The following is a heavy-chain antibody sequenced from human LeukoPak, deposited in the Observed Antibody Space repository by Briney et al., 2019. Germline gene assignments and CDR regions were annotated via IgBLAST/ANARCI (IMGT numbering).Heavy chain of an antibody. V-gene: IGHV4-61*02. Sequence: PSETLSLTCTVSGGSISSGSYYWSWIRQPAGKGLEWIGRIYTSGSTNYNPSLKSRVTISVDTSKNQFSLKLSSVTAADTAVYYCASGYCSSTSCPHGNWFDPWGQGTLVTVSS. J-gene: IGHJ5*02. CDR3: ASGYCSSTSCPHGNWFDP. D-gene: IGHD2-2*01. CDR2: IYTSGST. CDR1: GGSISSGSYY.